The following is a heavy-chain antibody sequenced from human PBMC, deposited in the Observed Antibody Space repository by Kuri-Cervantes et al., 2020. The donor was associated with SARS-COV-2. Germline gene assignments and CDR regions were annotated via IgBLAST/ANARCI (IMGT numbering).Heavy chain of an antibody. CDR1: GGTFSSYA. J-gene: IGHJ3*02. CDR2: IIPIFGTA. CDR3: ARDLMTTVTTGAFDI. D-gene: IGHD4-17*01. Sequence: SVKVSCKASGGTFSSYATSWVRQAPGQGLEWMGGIIPIFGTANYAQKFQGRVTITTDESTSTAYMELSSLRSEDTAVYYCARDLMTTVTTGAFDIWGQGTMVTVSS. V-gene: IGHV1-69*05.